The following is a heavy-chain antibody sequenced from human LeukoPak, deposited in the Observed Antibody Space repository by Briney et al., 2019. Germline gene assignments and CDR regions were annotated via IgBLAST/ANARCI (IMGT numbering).Heavy chain of an antibody. CDR1: GFTFSSYA. D-gene: IGHD3-10*01. Sequence: GGSLRLSCAASGFTFSSYAMSWVRQAPGKGLEWVSAISGSGGSTYYADSVKGRFTISRDNSKNTLYLQMNSLRAEDTAVYYCAKDDIGYYGSGTLQLGYWGQGTLVTVSS. V-gene: IGHV3-23*01. CDR3: AKDDIGYYGSGTLQLGY. CDR2: ISGSGGST. J-gene: IGHJ4*02.